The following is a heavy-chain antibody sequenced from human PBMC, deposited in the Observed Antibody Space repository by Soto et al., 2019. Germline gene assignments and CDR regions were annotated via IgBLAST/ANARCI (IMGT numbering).Heavy chain of an antibody. CDR2: VYSTGST. Sequence: SETLSLTCTVSGGAITAYYWSWIRQPVGEGLQWIGRVYSTGSTNYNPSLRSRVTMSVDTSQNQFFLRLSPVTAADTAVYYCARDEYYDSNNWFDHWGQGILVTVSS. CDR3: ARDEYYDSNNWFDH. J-gene: IGHJ5*02. V-gene: IGHV4-4*07. D-gene: IGHD3-22*01. CDR1: GGAITAYY.